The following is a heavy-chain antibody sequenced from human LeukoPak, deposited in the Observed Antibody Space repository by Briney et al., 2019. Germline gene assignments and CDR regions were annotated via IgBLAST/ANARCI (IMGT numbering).Heavy chain of an antibody. Sequence: ASVKVSCKASGYTFTSYDINWVRQAPGQGLEWMGWISAYNGNTNYAQKLQGRVTMTTDTSTSTAYMELRSLRSDDTAVYYCARDYYYGSGSYPDYWGQGTLVTVSS. J-gene: IGHJ4*02. CDR2: ISAYNGNT. V-gene: IGHV1-18*01. CDR1: GYTFTSYD. CDR3: ARDYYYGSGSYPDY. D-gene: IGHD3-10*01.